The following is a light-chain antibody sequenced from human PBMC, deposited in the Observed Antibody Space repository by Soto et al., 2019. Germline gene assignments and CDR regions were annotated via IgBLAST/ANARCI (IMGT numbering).Light chain of an antibody. Sequence: DIQMTQSPSSLSASVGDRVTITCRASQSIAKYLNWYLQKSGKAPKXXIYAASNLQSGVPSRFSGSGSGTDFTLTISSLQPEDFATYSCQQSNSTTWTFGQGTKVDIK. J-gene: IGKJ1*01. CDR3: QQSNSTTWT. CDR1: QSIAKY. CDR2: AAS. V-gene: IGKV1-39*01.